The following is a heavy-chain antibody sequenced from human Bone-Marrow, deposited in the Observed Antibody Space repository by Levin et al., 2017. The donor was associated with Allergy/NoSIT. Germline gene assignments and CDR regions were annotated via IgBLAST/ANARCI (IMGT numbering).Heavy chain of an antibody. D-gene: IGHD1-26*01. V-gene: IGHV1-3*01. J-gene: IGHJ4*02. Sequence: ASVKVSCETSGYTFTAYAIHWVRQAPGQRLEWMGWINGGSGNTKYSQKFQDRVTLSRDTSATTAYMDLSSLTSEDTAVYYCARRKSQSSESYDYWGQGTLVTVSS. CDR3: ARRKSQSSESYDY. CDR1: GYTFTAYA. CDR2: INGGSGNT.